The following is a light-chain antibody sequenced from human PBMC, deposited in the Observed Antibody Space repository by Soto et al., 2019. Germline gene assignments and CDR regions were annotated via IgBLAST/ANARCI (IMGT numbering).Light chain of an antibody. CDR2: GNS. Sequence: QSVLTQPPSVSGAPGQRVTISCTGSSSNIGAGYDVHWYQQLPGTAPKPLIYGNSNRPSGVPDRFSGSKSGTSASLAITGLQAEDEADYYCQSYDSSLSGNYVFGTGTKLTVL. V-gene: IGLV1-40*01. CDR3: QSYDSSLSGNYV. J-gene: IGLJ1*01. CDR1: SSNIGAGYD.